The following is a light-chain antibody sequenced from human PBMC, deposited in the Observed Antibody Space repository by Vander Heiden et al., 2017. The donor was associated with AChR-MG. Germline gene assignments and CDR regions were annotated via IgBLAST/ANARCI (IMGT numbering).Light chain of an antibody. Sequence: SYELTQPLSVSVALGQPARLPCGGNNIGSKNVHWYQQKPGQAPVLVIYRDSNRPSGIPERFSGSNSGNTATLTISRAQAGDEADYYCQVWDSSTGVFGGGTKLTVL. CDR2: RDS. CDR1: NIGSKN. V-gene: IGLV3-9*01. J-gene: IGLJ2*01. CDR3: QVWDSSTGV.